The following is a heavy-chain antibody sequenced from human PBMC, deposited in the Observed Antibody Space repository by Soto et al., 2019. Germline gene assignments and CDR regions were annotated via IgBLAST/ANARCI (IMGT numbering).Heavy chain of an antibody. Sequence: PSETLSLTCTVSGGSLSSFYWGWIRRPPGKGLEWIGYIYHSGTTKYNSSLKSRVTMSVDSSKNEFSLKLTSVTAADTAVYYCARVHKEELVTVPADHYDHSGHGPLVTVYS. CDR2: IYHSGTT. D-gene: IGHD2-2*01. V-gene: IGHV4-59*01. CDR3: ARVHKEELVTVPADHYDH. J-gene: IGHJ4*01. CDR1: GGSLSSFY.